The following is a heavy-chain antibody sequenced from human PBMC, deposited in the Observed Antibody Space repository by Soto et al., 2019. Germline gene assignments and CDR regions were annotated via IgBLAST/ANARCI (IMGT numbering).Heavy chain of an antibody. CDR2: IYSGGST. CDR3: ARDTMTATYAFDI. CDR1: GFTVSSNY. Sequence: PGGSLRLSCAASGFTVSSNYMSWVRQAPGKGLEWVSVIYSGGSTYYADSAKGRFTISRDNSKNTLYLQMNSLRAEDTVVYYCARDTMTATYAFDIWGQGTMVTVSS. J-gene: IGHJ3*02. V-gene: IGHV3-53*01.